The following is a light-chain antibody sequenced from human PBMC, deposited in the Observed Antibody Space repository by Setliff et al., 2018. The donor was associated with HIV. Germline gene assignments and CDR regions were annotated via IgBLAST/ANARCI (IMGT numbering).Light chain of an antibody. J-gene: IGLJ1*01. CDR1: SSDVGGYNY. V-gene: IGLV2-11*01. CDR3: CSYAGSYTSLDG. CDR2: DVT. Sequence: QSALTQPRSVSGSPGQSVTISCTGTSSDVGGYNYVSWYQHLPGKAPKLMIYDVTKRPSGVPDRFSGSKSGNTASLTISGLQSEDEADYYCCSYAGSYTSLDGFGTGTKGTVL.